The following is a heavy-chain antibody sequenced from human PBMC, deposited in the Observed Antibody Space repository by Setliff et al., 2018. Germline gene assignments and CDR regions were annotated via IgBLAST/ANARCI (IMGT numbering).Heavy chain of an antibody. CDR3: ASAPLLYSDSSGLSGTFDI. D-gene: IGHD3-22*01. CDR2: IHYSGST. V-gene: IGHV4-30-4*08. Sequence: SETLSLTCTVSGGSISSGDYYWSWIRQPPGKGLEFVGYIHYSGSTYYNPSLKSRVTISIDTSKNQFSLKVNSVTAADTAVYYCASAPLLYSDSSGLSGTFDIWGQGTMVTVSS. J-gene: IGHJ3*02. CDR1: GGSISSGDYY.